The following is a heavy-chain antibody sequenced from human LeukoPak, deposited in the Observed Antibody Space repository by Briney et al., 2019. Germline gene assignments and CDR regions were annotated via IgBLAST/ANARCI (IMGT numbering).Heavy chain of an antibody. J-gene: IGHJ3*02. CDR3: VRDRGAAAHYYDNSGSNDAFDI. D-gene: IGHD3-22*01. CDR2: ISSSNSII. Sequence: GGSLRLSCAASGFIFSSYSMNWVRQAPGRGLEWVSYISSSNSIIYYADSVKGRFTISRDNAKNSLYLQMNSLRAEDTAVYYCVRDRGAAAHYYDNSGSNDAFDIWGQGTMVTVSS. CDR1: GFIFSSYS. V-gene: IGHV3-48*04.